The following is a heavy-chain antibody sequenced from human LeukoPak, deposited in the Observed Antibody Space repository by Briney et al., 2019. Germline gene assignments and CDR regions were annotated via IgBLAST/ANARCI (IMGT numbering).Heavy chain of an antibody. CDR1: GFTFSSHG. J-gene: IGHJ5*02. CDR2: ISSSSSYI. CDR3: ARVPLWFGESPGWSDP. V-gene: IGHV3-21*01. D-gene: IGHD3-10*01. Sequence: GGSLRLSCAASGFTFSSHGMNWVRQAPGKGLEWVSSISSSSSYIYYADSVKGRFIISRDNVKNSLYLQMNSLRVEDTAVYYCARVPLWFGESPGWSDPWGQGTLVTVSS.